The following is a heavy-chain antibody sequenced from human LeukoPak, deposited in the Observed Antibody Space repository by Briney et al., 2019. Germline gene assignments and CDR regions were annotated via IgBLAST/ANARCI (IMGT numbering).Heavy chain of an antibody. CDR1: GGSISSGSYY. J-gene: IGHJ4*02. V-gene: IGHV4-61*02. D-gene: IGHD6-19*01. Sequence: SETLSLTCTVSGGSISSGSYYWSWIRQPAGKGLEWIGRIYTSGSTNYNPSLKSRVTISVDTSKNQFSLKLSSVTAADTAVYYCARHGYSSGFDYWGQGTLVTVSS. CDR3: ARHGYSSGFDY. CDR2: IYTSGST.